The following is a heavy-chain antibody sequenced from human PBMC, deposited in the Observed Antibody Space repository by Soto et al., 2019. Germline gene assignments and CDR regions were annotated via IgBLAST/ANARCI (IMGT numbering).Heavy chain of an antibody. D-gene: IGHD3-3*01. J-gene: IGHJ6*02. CDR3: ARDGPSYDFWRKYGMDV. CDR2: IWYDGSNK. CDR1: GFTFSSYG. Sequence: GGSLRLSCAASGFTFSSYGMHWVRQAPGKGLEWVAVIWYDGSNKYYADSVKGRFTISRDNSKNTLYLQMNSLRAEDTAVYYCARDGPSYDFWRKYGMDVWGQGTTVTVSS. V-gene: IGHV3-33*01.